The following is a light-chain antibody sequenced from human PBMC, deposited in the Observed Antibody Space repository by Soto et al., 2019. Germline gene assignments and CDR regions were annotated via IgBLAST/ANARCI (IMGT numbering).Light chain of an antibody. CDR1: QTIDTY. Sequence: DIQLTQSPSSLSASIGDRVTITCRASQTIDTYLNWYQHKPGTAPKVLIYDATYLQNGVPSRFSGTGSGADFTLTISSLQPEDFATYYCQQNFNFPRTVGQGTKVDIK. CDR3: QQNFNFPRT. V-gene: IGKV1-39*01. J-gene: IGKJ1*01. CDR2: DAT.